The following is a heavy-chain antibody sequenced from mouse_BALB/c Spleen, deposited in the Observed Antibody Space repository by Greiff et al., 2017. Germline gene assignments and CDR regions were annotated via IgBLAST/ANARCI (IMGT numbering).Heavy chain of an antibody. Sequence: EVHLVESGGGLVQPGGSLRLSCATSGFTFTDYYMSWVRQPPGKALEWLGFIRNNANGYTTEDSASVKGRFTISRDNSQSILYLQMNTLRAEDSATYYGARDDYGNYPYCYALDDWGQGTSVTVSS. V-gene: IGHV7-3*02. CDR2: IRNNANGYTT. CDR1: GFTFTDYY. J-gene: IGHJ4*01. CDR3: ARDDYGNYPYCYALDD. D-gene: IGHD2-1*01.